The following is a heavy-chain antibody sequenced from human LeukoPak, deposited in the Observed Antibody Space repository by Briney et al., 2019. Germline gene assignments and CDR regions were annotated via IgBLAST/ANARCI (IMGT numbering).Heavy chain of an antibody. J-gene: IGHJ4*02. CDR1: GFTFSSYA. Sequence: GGSLRLSCAASGFTFSSYAMSWVRQAPGKGLEWVSAISSSGGSAYYADSVKGRFTISRDNSRNTLYMQMNSLRAEDTAVFYCAKDRVGTTKATSFDSWGQGTLVTVSS. V-gene: IGHV3-23*01. CDR3: AKDRVGTTKATSFDS. CDR2: ISSSGGSA. D-gene: IGHD1-26*01.